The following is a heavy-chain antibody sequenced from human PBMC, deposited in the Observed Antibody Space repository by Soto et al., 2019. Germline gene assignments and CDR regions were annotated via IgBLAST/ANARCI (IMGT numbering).Heavy chain of an antibody. CDR1: GYTFTGYA. CDR3: ARGITIFGVVPG. V-gene: IGHV1-3*01. Sequence: ASVKVSCKASGYTFTGYAMHWVRQAPGQRLEWMGWINAGNGNTKYSQKFQGRVTMTRNTSISTAYMELSSLRSEDTAVYYCARGITIFGVVPGWGQGTLVTVSS. J-gene: IGHJ4*02. D-gene: IGHD3-3*01. CDR2: INAGNGNT.